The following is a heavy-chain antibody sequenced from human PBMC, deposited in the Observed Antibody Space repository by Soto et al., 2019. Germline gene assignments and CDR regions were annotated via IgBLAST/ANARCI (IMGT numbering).Heavy chain of an antibody. Sequence: QVQLVQSGAEVKKPGASVKVSCKASGYTFTRSGISWVRQAPGQGLEWMGWISTYNGDTNYAQTFQGSVTMTTDTSTSTVHMEVRSLRSDDTAVYYCAREGVAPYYYYGMDVWGQGTPVTVSS. J-gene: IGHJ6*02. V-gene: IGHV1-18*01. CDR2: ISTYNGDT. CDR1: GYTFTRSG. D-gene: IGHD5-12*01. CDR3: AREGVAPYYYYGMDV.